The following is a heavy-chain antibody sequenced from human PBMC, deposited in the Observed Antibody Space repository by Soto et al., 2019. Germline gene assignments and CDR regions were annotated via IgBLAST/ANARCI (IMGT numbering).Heavy chain of an antibody. V-gene: IGHV3-21*01. J-gene: IGHJ4*02. CDR2: ISSSSSYI. CDR1: VFTFSSYS. D-gene: IGHD6-19*01. CDR3: ARAIAVAGTVFDY. Sequence: GSLRLSCAASVFTFSSYSMNWVRQAPGKGLEWVSSISSSSSYIYYADSVKGRFTISRDNAKNSLYLQMNSLRAEDTAVYYCARAIAVAGTVFDYWGQGTLVTVSS.